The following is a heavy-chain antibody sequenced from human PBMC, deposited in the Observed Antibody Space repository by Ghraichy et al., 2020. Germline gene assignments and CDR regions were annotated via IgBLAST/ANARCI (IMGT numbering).Heavy chain of an antibody. CDR2: FDPEDGER. CDR3: AQARVTRIKTGGRDYYYSNMDV. Sequence: ASVKVSCKVSGYTLSKLSIHWVRQAPGKGLEWMGGFDPEDGERIYAQKFYGRVTTTEDISTDTAYMEVMSLRSEDSAVYYCAQARVTRIKTGGRDYYYSNMDVWGQGTTVTVSS. J-gene: IGHJ6*03. CDR1: GYTLSKLS. D-gene: IGHD4-17*01. V-gene: IGHV1-24*01.